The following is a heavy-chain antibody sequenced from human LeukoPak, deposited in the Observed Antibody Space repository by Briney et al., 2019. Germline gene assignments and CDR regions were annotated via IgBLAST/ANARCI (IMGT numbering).Heavy chain of an antibody. V-gene: IGHV3-43D*03. CDR1: GFTFVDYA. Sequence: PGGSLRLSCAASGFTFVDYAMHWVRQAPGKGLEWVSLISWDGGSTYYADSVKGRFTISRDNSKNSLYLQMNSLRAEDTALYYCAKDSLSYYYDSSGYIDYWGQGTLDTVSS. D-gene: IGHD3-22*01. CDR3: AKDSLSYYYDSSGYIDY. CDR2: ISWDGGST. J-gene: IGHJ4*02.